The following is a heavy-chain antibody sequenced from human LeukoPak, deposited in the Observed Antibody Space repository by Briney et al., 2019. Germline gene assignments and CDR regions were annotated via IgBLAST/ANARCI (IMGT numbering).Heavy chain of an antibody. CDR2: ISSSSSYI. CDR3: LPELGAKNYFDY. CDR1: GFTFSSYS. Sequence: GGSLRLSCAASGFTFSSYSMNWVRQAPGKGLEWVSSISSSSSYIYYADSVKGRFTISRDNAKNSLYLQMNSLSAEDSAVYYCLPELGAKNYFDYWGQGTLVTVSS. D-gene: IGHD1-14*01. V-gene: IGHV3-21*01. J-gene: IGHJ4*02.